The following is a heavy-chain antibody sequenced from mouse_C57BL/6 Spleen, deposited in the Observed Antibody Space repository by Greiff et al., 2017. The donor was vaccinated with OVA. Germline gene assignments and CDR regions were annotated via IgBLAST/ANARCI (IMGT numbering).Heavy chain of an antibody. J-gene: IGHJ2*01. D-gene: IGHD3-3*01. Sequence: EVMLVESGGGLVKPGGSLKLSCAASGFTFSSYAMSWVRQTPEKRLEWVATISDGGSYTYYPDNVKGRFTISRDNAKNNLYLQMSHLKSEDTAMYYCARDWDRDDWGQGTTLTVSS. CDR1: GFTFSSYA. V-gene: IGHV5-4*01. CDR2: ISDGGSYT. CDR3: ARDWDRDD.